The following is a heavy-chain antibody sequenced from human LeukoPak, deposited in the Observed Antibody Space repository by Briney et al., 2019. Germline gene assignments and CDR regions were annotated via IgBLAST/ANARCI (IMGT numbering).Heavy chain of an antibody. Sequence: PGGSLRLSCAAPGFTFSSYSMNWVRQAPGKGLEWVSSISSSSSYIYYADSVKGRFTISRDNAKNSLYLQMNSLRAEDTAVYYCARDLNAAAGTPGGVYWGQGTLVTVSS. J-gene: IGHJ4*02. CDR3: ARDLNAAAGTPGGVY. V-gene: IGHV3-21*01. CDR2: ISSSSSYI. D-gene: IGHD6-13*01. CDR1: GFTFSSYS.